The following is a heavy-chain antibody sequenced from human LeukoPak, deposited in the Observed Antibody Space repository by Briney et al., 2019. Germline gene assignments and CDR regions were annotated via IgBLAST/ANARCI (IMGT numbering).Heavy chain of an antibody. D-gene: IGHD3-10*01. J-gene: IGHJ4*02. CDR2: ISAYNGDT. Sequence: SVKVSCKGSGYSFGSFGINWVRQAPGQGLEWMGWISAYNGDTNYAQKFQGRVTMTTDTPTSTAYMDLMSLRSDDTAVYYCARGGYYGSGSFPDYWGQGTLVTVSS. CDR1: GYSFGSFG. CDR3: ARGGYYGSGSFPDY. V-gene: IGHV1-18*01.